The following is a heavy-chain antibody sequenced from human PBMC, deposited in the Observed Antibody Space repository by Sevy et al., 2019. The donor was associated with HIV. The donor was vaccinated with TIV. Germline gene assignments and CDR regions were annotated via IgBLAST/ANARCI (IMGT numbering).Heavy chain of an antibody. Sequence: ASVKVSCKASGYTFTSYGISWVRQAPGQGLEWMGWISAYNGNTNYAQKLQGRVTMTTDTSTSTAYMELRSLRSDDTAVYYCAREVGNSGYSSGWKGIDYWGQGTLVTVSS. CDR3: AREVGNSGYSSGWKGIDY. D-gene: IGHD6-19*01. J-gene: IGHJ4*02. CDR1: GYTFTSYG. V-gene: IGHV1-18*01. CDR2: ISAYNGNT.